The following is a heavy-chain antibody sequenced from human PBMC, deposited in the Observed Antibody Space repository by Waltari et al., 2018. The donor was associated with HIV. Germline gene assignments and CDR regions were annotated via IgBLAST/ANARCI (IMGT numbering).Heavy chain of an antibody. CDR1: GGSISSYY. Sequence: QVQLQESGPGLVKPSETLSLTYTVSGGSISSYYWSWIRQPPGKGLEWLGYIYYSGSTNYNPALKSRVTISVDTSKNQFSLKLSSVTAADTAVYYCARDPRPYWYFDLWGRGTLVTVSS. CDR3: ARDPRPYWYFDL. J-gene: IGHJ2*01. V-gene: IGHV4-59*01. CDR2: IYYSGST.